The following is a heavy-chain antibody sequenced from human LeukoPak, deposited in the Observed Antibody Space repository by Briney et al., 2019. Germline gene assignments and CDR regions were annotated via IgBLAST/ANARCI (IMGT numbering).Heavy chain of an antibody. D-gene: IGHD3-16*02. J-gene: IGHJ4*02. Sequence: GGSLRLSCAASGFTFSSYSMNWARQAPGKGLEWVSSISSSSSYIYYADSVKGRFTISRDNAKNSLYLQMNSLRAEDTAVYYCARGRMITFGGVIPSFDYWGQGTLVTVSS. CDR2: ISSSSSYI. CDR3: ARGRMITFGGVIPSFDY. CDR1: GFTFSSYS. V-gene: IGHV3-21*01.